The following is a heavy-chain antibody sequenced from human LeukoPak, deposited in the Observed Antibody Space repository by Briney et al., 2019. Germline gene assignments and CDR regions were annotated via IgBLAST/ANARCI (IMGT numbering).Heavy chain of an antibody. Sequence: SETLSLTCAVYGGSFSGYYWSWIRQPPGKGLEWIGEINHSGSTNYNPSLKSRVTISVDTSKNQFSLKLSSVTAADTAVYYCARAPPNYYFLPVHYYYNRAVGAKGPTVP. CDR2: INHSGST. V-gene: IGHV4-34*01. J-gene: IGHJ6*03. D-gene: IGHD3-9*01. CDR1: GGSFSGYY. CDR3: ARAPPNYYFLPVHYYYNRAV.